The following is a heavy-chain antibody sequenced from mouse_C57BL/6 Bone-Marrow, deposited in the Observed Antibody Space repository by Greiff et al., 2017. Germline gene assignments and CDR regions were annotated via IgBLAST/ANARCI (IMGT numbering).Heavy chain of an antibody. D-gene: IGHD2-12*01. CDR3: ARPYYSDWWYFDV. V-gene: IGHV1-55*01. J-gene: IGHJ1*03. CDR1: GYTFTSYW. Sequence: VQLQQPGAELVKPGASVKMSCKASGYTFTSYWITWVKQRPGQGLEWIGDIYPGSGSTNYNEKFKSKATLTVDTSSSTAYMQLSSLTSEDSAVYYGARPYYSDWWYFDVWGTGTTVTVSS. CDR2: IYPGSGST.